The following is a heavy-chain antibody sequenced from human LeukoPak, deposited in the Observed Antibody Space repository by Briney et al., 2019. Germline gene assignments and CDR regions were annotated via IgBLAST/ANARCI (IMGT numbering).Heavy chain of an antibody. J-gene: IGHJ4*02. CDR1: GGTFSSYA. D-gene: IGHD2-2*01. CDR2: IIPIFGTA. CDR3: ARDLEGCSSTSCLYY. V-gene: IGHV1-69*13. Sequence: TVKVSCKASGGTFSSYAISWVRQAPGQGLEWMGGIIPIFGTANYAQKFQGRVTITADESTSTAYMELSSLRSEDTAVYYCARDLEGCSSTSCLYYWGQGTLVTVSS.